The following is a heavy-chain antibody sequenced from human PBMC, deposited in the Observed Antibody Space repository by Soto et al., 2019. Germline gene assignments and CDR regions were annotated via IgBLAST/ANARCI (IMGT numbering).Heavy chain of an antibody. Sequence: PSETLSLTCTVSGGSISSAGYYWSWIRQQPGKGLEWIGYIYHSGSTYYNPSLKSRVTISVGRSKNQFSLKLSSVTAADTAVYYCARVPGPWGQGTLVTVSS. J-gene: IGHJ5*02. CDR1: GGSISSAGYY. V-gene: IGHV4-30-2*01. CDR2: IYHSGST. CDR3: ARVPGP. D-gene: IGHD7-27*01.